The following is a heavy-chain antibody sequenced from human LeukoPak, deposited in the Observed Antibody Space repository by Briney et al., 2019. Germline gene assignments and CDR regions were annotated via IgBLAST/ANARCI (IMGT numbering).Heavy chain of an antibody. D-gene: IGHD2-2*01. CDR1: GYTFTSYD. CDR3: ARSPIVVVPAAIAFDYYYGMDV. V-gene: IGHV1-8*01. CDR2: MNPNSGNT. J-gene: IGHJ6*02. Sequence: ASVKVSCKASGYTFTSYDINWVRQATGQGLEWMGWMNPNSGNTGYAQKFQGRVTMTRNASISTAYMELSSLRSEDTAVYYCARSPIVVVPAAIAFDYYYGMDVWGQGTTVTVSS.